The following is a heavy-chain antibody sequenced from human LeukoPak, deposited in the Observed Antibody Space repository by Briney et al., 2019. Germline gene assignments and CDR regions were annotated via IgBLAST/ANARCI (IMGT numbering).Heavy chain of an antibody. CDR2: ISGGSRTM. D-gene: IGHD6-6*01. Sequence: GGSLRLSCAASGFTFTDYYMNWIRQAPGKGLEWVSSISGGSRTMHYADSVKGRFTISRDNSKNTLYLQMNSLRAEDTAVYYCARDRLFIGSSSPYYYYGMDVWGQGTTVTVSS. CDR3: ARDRLFIGSSSPYYYYGMDV. CDR1: GFTFTDYY. V-gene: IGHV3-11*04. J-gene: IGHJ6*02.